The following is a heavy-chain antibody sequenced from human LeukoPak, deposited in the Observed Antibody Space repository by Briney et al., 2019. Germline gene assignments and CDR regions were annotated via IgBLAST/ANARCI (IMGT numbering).Heavy chain of an antibody. D-gene: IGHD5-12*01. CDR3: FSGLGARGY. CDR1: GFTFSSYA. Sequence: GGSLRLSCSGSGFTFSSYAMHWVRQAPGKGPEYVSSISNDGSKTYHADSVKGRFTISRDDSKNTVYLQMSSLRGDDTAVYYCFSGLGARGYWGQGTLVTVSS. V-gene: IGHV3-64D*06. CDR2: ISNDGSKT. J-gene: IGHJ4*02.